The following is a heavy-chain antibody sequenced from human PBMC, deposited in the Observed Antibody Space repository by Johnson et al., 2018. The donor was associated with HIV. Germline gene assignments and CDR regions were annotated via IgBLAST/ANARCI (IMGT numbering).Heavy chain of an antibody. CDR3: AKDTGYSYGTSTEDAFDI. CDR1: GFTFDDYA. Sequence: VQLVESGGGLVQPGRSLRLSCAASGFTFDDYAMHWVRQAPGKGLEWVSGISWNSGSIGYADSVKGRFTISRDNAKNSLYLQMNSLRAEDTALYYCAKDTGYSYGTSTEDAFDIWGQGTMVTVSS. D-gene: IGHD5-18*01. J-gene: IGHJ3*02. CDR2: ISWNSGSI. V-gene: IGHV3-9*01.